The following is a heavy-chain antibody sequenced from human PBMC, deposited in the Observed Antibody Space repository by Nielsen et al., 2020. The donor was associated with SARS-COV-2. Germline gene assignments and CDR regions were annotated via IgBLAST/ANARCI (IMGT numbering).Heavy chain of an antibody. CDR1: GYTFTSYA. CDR3: AREGVYCSSTSCYKGYFQF. D-gene: IGHD2-2*02. CDR2: INAGNGNT. Sequence: ASVKVSCKASGYTFTSYAMHWVRQAPGQRLEWMGWINAGNGNTKYSQKFQGRVTITRDTSASTAYMELSSLRSEDTAVYYCAREGVYCSSTSCYKGYFQFWGQGTLVTVSS. V-gene: IGHV1-3*01. J-gene: IGHJ1*01.